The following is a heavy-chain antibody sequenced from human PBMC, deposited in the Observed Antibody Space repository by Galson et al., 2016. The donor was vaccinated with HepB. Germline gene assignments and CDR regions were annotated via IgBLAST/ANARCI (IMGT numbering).Heavy chain of an antibody. D-gene: IGHD1-1*01. CDR1: GDSTSSSSYY. Sequence: SETLSLTCTVSGDSTSSSSYYWGWIRQPPEKGLQWIGTISYSGSTYYNPSLKSRVTISVDTSKHQFSLQLPSMTAADTAVYFCARHVNRFRYSRTDPPLHYFDSWGQGILVTVSS. V-gene: IGHV4-39*01. J-gene: IGHJ4*02. CDR3: ARHVNRFRYSRTDPPLHYFDS. CDR2: ISYSGST.